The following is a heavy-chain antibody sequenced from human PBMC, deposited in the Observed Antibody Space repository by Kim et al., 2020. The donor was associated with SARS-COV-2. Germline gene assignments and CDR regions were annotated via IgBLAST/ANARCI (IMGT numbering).Heavy chain of an antibody. J-gene: IGHJ4*02. CDR1: GFTFSSYG. CDR3: ARVSIYGSGSYEALISFDY. D-gene: IGHD3-10*01. CDR2: ISYDGSNK. V-gene: IGHV3-33*05. Sequence: GGSLRLSCAASGFTFSSYGMHWVRQAPGKGLEWVAVISYDGSNKYYADSVKGRFTISRDNSKNTLYLQMNSLRAEDTAVYYCARVSIYGSGSYEALISFDYWGQGTLVTVSS.